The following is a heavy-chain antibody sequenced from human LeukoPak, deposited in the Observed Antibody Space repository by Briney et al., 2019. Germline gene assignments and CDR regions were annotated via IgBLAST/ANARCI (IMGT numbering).Heavy chain of an antibody. CDR3: ARLSLYYYDSSGFLN. V-gene: IGHV4-39*01. CDR2: IYYSGST. J-gene: IGHJ4*02. D-gene: IGHD3-22*01. Sequence: SETLSLTCTFSGGSISSSSYYWGWIRQPPGKGLEWIGSIYYSGSTYYNPSLKSRVTISVDTSKNQFSLKLSSVTAADTAVYYCARLSLYYYDSSGFLNWGQGTLVTVSS. CDR1: GGSISSSSYY.